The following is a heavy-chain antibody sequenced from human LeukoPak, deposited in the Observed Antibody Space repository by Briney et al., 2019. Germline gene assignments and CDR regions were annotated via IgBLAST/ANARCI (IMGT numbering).Heavy chain of an antibody. Sequence: SETLSLTCSVSGYSIANGYHWAWVRQPPGKRLEWLGSIYQSGSTYDNLSLKIRLTMSVDTSKNQFSLTMRAVTAADTALYYCARSEINDYMRFWGQGILVTVSS. D-gene: IGHD4-11*01. CDR2: IYQSGST. J-gene: IGHJ4*02. V-gene: IGHV4-38-2*01. CDR1: GYSIANGYH. CDR3: ARSEINDYMRF.